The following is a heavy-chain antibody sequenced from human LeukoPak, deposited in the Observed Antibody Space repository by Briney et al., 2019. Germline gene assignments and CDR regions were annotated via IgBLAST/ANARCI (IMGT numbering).Heavy chain of an antibody. J-gene: IGHJ4*02. CDR1: GYSFTTYW. D-gene: IGHD2-2*01. V-gene: IGHV5-51*01. Sequence: GESLKICCQGSGYSFTTYWIGWVRQMPGKGLEWMGIIYPGDSDTRYSPSFQGQVTISADKSISTAYLQWSSLKASDTAMYYCAKVKDATSWKYFFDYWGQGTLVTVSS. CDR3: AKVKDATSWKYFFDY. CDR2: IYPGDSDT.